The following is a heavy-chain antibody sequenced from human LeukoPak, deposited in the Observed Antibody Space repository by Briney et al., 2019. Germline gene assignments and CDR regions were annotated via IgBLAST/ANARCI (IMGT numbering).Heavy chain of an antibody. J-gene: IGHJ3*02. V-gene: IGHV3-11*04. CDR1: GFTLSDYY. CDR3: AREGCSGGSCYYDAFDI. Sequence: GGSLRLSCADSGFTLSDYYMSWIRQAPGKGLEWVSYISSSGSTIYYADSVKGRFTISRDNAKNSLYLQMNSLRAEDTAVYYCAREGCSGGSCYYDAFDIWGQGTMVTVSS. D-gene: IGHD2-15*01. CDR2: ISSSGSTI.